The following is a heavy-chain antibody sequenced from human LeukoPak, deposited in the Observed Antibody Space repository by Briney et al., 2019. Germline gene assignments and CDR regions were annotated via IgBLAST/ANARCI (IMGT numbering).Heavy chain of an antibody. CDR1: GFIFSNYW. D-gene: IGHD3-10*01. V-gene: IGHV3-7*01. Sequence: GGSLRLSCAASGFIFSNYWMGWVRQAPGKGLEWVAIIKQDGGEKYYVDSVKGRFTISRDNGQNSRYLRMNSLRAEDMAVYYCAREVSSYYGSGSYYGAFDIWGQGTMVTVS. CDR2: IKQDGGEK. J-gene: IGHJ3*02. CDR3: AREVSSYYGSGSYYGAFDI.